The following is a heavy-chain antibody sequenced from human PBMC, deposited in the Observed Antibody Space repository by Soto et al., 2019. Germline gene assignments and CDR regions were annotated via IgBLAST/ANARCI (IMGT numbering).Heavy chain of an antibody. CDR2: INAGNGNT. J-gene: IGHJ4*02. V-gene: IGHV1-3*05. D-gene: IGHD6-19*01. CDR1: GYTFTGYA. CDR3: ARAVAVPADFDY. Sequence: QVQLVQSGAEEKKPGASVKVSCKASGYTFTGYAMHWVRQAPGQRLEWMGWINAGNGNTKYSQKFQGRVTITRDTSASTAYTELSSLRSEDTAVYYCARAVAVPADFDYWSQGTLVTVSS.